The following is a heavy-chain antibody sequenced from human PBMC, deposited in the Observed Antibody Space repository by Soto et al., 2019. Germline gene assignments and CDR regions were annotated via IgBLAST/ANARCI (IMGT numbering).Heavy chain of an antibody. CDR2: LSAHNGNT. CDR1: GYTFTSYG. Sequence: QVHLVQSGAEVKKPGASVKVSCKASGYTFTSYGITWVRQAPGQGLEWMGWLSAHNGNTDYAQKLQGRVIVTRDTSTLTAYMELSSLRSYDTAVYYCSRGRYGHYWGQGALVTVSS. J-gene: IGHJ4*02. V-gene: IGHV1-18*01. CDR3: SRGRYGHY. D-gene: IGHD1-1*01.